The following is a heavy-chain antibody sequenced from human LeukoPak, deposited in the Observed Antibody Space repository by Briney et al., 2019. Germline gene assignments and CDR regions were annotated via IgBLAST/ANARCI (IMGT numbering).Heavy chain of an antibody. D-gene: IGHD6-6*01. J-gene: IGHJ5*02. CDR2: IYDSGST. V-gene: IGHV4-39*01. CDR3: ARDIAARRDNWFDP. CDR1: GGSIRSSYYY. Sequence: PETLSLTCTVSGGSIRSSYYYWGWIRQPPGKGLEWIGSIYDSGSTYYNPSLKSRVTISVDTSKNQFSLKLNSVTAADTAVYYCARDIAARRDNWFDPWGQGTLVTVSS.